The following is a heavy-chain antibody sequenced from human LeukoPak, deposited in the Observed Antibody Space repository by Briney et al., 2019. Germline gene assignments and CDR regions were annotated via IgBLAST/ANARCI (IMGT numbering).Heavy chain of an antibody. Sequence: PGGSLRLSCATSGFTFTKFGMHWVRQAPGKGLEWVAFISIDATNKNYADSVKGRFTISRDNSKNTLSLQMNSLRAEDTAVYYCAKDVNAHCRDDCYDYWGQGTLVTVSS. CDR1: GFTFTKFG. CDR3: AKDVNAHCRDDCYDY. D-gene: IGHD2-21*02. CDR2: ISIDATNK. V-gene: IGHV3-30*02. J-gene: IGHJ4*02.